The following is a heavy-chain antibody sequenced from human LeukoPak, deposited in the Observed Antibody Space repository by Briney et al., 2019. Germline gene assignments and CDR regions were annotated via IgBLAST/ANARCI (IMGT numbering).Heavy chain of an antibody. CDR3: AKGTTTWIKTEEY. D-gene: IGHD1-1*01. V-gene: IGHV3-23*01. CDR2: IDDNGGRT. Sequence: GGSLRLSCAASGFTFSNYAMTWVRQAPGKGLEWISGIDDNGGRTHYADSMKGRFTISRDNSKNTLYLQIYGLRAEDTALYYCAKGTTTWIKTEEYWGQGTLVTVSS. CDR1: GFTFSNYA. J-gene: IGHJ4*02.